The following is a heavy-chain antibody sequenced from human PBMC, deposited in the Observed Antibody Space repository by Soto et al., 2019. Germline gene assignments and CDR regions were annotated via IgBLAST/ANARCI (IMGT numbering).Heavy chain of an antibody. J-gene: IGHJ2*01. CDR3: ARGNHRWLQLWYFDL. Sequence: QVQLVQSGAEVKKPGSSVTVSCKASGGTFSSYTISWVRQAPGQGLEWMGGIIPILGTANYAQKFQGRVTSTADESTSTAYMELRSLRSEDTAVYYCARGNHRWLQLWYFDLWGRGTLVTVAS. CDR1: GGTFSSYT. D-gene: IGHD5-12*01. CDR2: IIPILGTA. V-gene: IGHV1-69*16.